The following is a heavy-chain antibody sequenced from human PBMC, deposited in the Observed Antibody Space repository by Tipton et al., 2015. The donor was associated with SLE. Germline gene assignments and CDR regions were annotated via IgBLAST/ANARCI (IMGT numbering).Heavy chain of an antibody. CDR2: IHKSEST. CDR1: GGSISRSSYF. D-gene: IGHD3/OR15-3a*01. CDR3: VKVWTH. Sequence: TLSLTCTVSGGSISRSSYFWDWIRQSPGKGLEWIGSIHKSESTYYNPSLENRVTISLDTSRNQFSLRLTSARAADTAVYYCVKVWTHWRQGALVTVSS. J-gene: IGHJ4*02. V-gene: IGHV4-39*07.